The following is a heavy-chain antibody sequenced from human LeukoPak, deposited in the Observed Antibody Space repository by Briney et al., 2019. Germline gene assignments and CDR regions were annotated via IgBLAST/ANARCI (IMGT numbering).Heavy chain of an antibody. CDR3: ARVESMGSDYFDY. V-gene: IGHV4-59*01. Sequence: PSETLSLTCTVSGGSISSYYWSWIRQPPGKGLEWIGYIYYSGSTNYNPSLKSRVTISVDTSKNQFSLKLSSVTAADTAVYYCARVESMGSDYFDYWGQGTLVTVSS. CDR1: GGSISSYY. D-gene: IGHD2/OR15-2a*01. J-gene: IGHJ4*02. CDR2: IYYSGST.